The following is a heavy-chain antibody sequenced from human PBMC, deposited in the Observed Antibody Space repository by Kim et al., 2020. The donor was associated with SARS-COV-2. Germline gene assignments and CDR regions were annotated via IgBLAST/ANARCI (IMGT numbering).Heavy chain of an antibody. J-gene: IGHJ4*02. D-gene: IGHD2-15*01. V-gene: IGHV3-48*04. Sequence: RSSSTIYYADSVKGRFTISRDNAKNSLYLQMNSMRAEDTAVYYCASGSDYWGQGTLVTVSS. CDR2: RSSSTI. CDR3: ASGSDY.